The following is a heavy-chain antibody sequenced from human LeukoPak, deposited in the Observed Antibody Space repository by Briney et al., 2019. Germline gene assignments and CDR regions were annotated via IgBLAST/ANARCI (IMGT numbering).Heavy chain of an antibody. V-gene: IGHV4-34*01. CDR2: INHSGST. Sequence: PSETLSLTCAVYGGSFSGYYWSWIRQPPGKGLEWIGEINHSGSTNYNPSLKSRVTISVDTSKNQFSLKLSSVTAADTAVYYCATRYCSSTSCALSSHYWDQGTLVTVSS. CDR3: ATRYCSSTSCALSSHY. CDR1: GGSFSGYY. J-gene: IGHJ4*02. D-gene: IGHD2-2*01.